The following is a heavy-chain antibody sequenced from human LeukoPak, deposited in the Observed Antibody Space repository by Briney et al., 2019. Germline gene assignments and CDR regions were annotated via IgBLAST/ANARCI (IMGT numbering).Heavy chain of an antibody. V-gene: IGHV1-46*01. J-gene: IGHJ4*02. Sequence: ASVKVSCKASGYTFTSYYMHWVRQAPGQGLEWMGIINPSGGSTSYAQKFQGRVTMTRDMSTSTVYMELSGLRSEDTAVYYCARDYSVGATTGRFDYWGQGTLVTVSS. CDR3: ARDYSVGATTGRFDY. D-gene: IGHD1-26*01. CDR1: GYTFTSYY. CDR2: INPSGGST.